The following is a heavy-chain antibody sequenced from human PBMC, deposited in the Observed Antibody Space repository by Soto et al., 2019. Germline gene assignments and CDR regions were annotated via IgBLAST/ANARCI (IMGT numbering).Heavy chain of an antibody. D-gene: IGHD5-18*01. CDR1: GFTFSSYA. Sequence: GGSLRLSCAASGFTFSSYAMHWVRQAPGKGLEWVAVISYDGSNKYYADSVKGRFTISRDNSKNTLYLQMNSLRAEDTAVYYCARGGRNTAMVLEAYYYYGMDVWGQGTTVTVSS. J-gene: IGHJ6*02. V-gene: IGHV3-30-3*01. CDR2: ISYDGSNK. CDR3: ARGGRNTAMVLEAYYYYGMDV.